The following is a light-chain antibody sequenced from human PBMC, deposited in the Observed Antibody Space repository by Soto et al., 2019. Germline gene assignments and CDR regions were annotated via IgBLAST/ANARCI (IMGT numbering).Light chain of an antibody. Sequence: QSALTQPASVSGSPGQSITISCTGTSSDVGGYNYVSWYQQHPGKAPKLMIYYVSNRPSGVSNRFSGSKSGNTASLTISGLQAEDEADYYCSSYKSSSTYVFGTGTKLTVL. CDR2: YVS. J-gene: IGLJ1*01. CDR3: SSYKSSSTYV. V-gene: IGLV2-14*01. CDR1: SSDVGGYNY.